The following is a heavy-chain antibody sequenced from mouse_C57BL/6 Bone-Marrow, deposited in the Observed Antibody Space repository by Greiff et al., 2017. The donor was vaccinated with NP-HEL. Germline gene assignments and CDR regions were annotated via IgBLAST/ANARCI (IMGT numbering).Heavy chain of an antibody. V-gene: IGHV1-69*01. Sequence: VQLQQPGAELVMPGASVKLSCKASGYTFTSYWMHWVKQRPGQGLEWIGEIDPSDSCTSYNQKFKGKSTLTVDKSSSTAYMQLSSLTSEDSAVYYCARIGGYWGQGTTLTVAS. D-gene: IGHD3-1*01. CDR1: GYTFTSYW. CDR2: IDPSDSCT. J-gene: IGHJ2*01. CDR3: ARIGGY.